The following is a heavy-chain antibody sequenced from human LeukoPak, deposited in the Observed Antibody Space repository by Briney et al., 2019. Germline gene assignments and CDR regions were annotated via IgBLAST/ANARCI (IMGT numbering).Heavy chain of an antibody. CDR3: ARVGGYTYYYDSSGYNNY. D-gene: IGHD3-22*01. J-gene: IGHJ4*02. Sequence: ASVKVSCKASGYTFTGYYMHWVRQAPGQGLEWMGRINPNSGGTNYAQKFQGRVTMTRDTSISTAYMELSRLRSDATAVYYCARVGGYTYYYDSSGYNNYWGQGTLVTVSS. CDR2: INPNSGGT. V-gene: IGHV1-2*06. CDR1: GYTFTGYY.